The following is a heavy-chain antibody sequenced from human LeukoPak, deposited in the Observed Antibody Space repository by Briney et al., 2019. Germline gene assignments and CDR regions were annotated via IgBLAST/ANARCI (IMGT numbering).Heavy chain of an antibody. Sequence: ASVKVSCQVPGYSLSDLSTHWVPQAPGKGFEWMGGFDHTDGEIIYAQKFQGRVTMTEDTSTDTANMELSSLRSDDTAVYYRATFQLVPNGALPHWGQGTLVTVSS. J-gene: IGHJ4*02. V-gene: IGHV1-24*01. D-gene: IGHD2-8*01. CDR3: ATFQLVPNGALPH. CDR1: GYSLSDLS. CDR2: FDHTDGEI.